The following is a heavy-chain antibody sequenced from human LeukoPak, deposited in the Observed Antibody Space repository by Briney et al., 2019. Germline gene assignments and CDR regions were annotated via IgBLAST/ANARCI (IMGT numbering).Heavy chain of an antibody. Sequence: SVKVSCKASGYTFTSYAMNWVRQAPGQGLEWMGRIIPILGIANYAQKFQGRVTITADKSTSTAYMELSSLRSEDTAVYYCARDLVYSSARRRAFGIWGQGTMVTVSS. D-gene: IGHD6-19*01. J-gene: IGHJ3*02. V-gene: IGHV1-69*04. CDR1: GYTFTSYA. CDR3: ARDLVYSSARRRAFGI. CDR2: IIPILGIA.